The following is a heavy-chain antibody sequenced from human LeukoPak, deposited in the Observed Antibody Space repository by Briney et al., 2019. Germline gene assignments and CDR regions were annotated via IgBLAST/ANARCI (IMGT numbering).Heavy chain of an antibody. CDR1: GFTFSIYG. Sequence: PGGSLRLSCAASGFTFSIYGMSWVRQAPGEGLEWVSFISGGGGNTFYADSVKGRFTISRDNSKNTLYLKMNSLRDEDTGVYYCAKRVYGSGNHYFDYGGKGTLFTVSS. CDR3: AKRVYGSGNHYFDY. V-gene: IGHV3-23*01. CDR2: ISGGGGNT. D-gene: IGHD3-10*01. J-gene: IGHJ4*02.